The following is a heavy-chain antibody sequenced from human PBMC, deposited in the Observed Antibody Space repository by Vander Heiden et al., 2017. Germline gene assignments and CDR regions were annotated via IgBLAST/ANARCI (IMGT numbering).Heavy chain of an antibody. CDR3: ARDATILRLLEWGDGMDV. V-gene: IGHV3-33*01. Sequence: QVQLVESGGGVVQPGRSLRLSCAASGFTFSSYGMHWVRQAPGKGLEWVAVIWYDGSNKYYADSVKGRGTISRDNSKNTLYLQMNSLRAEDKDVYYCARDATILRLLEWGDGMDVWGQGNTVTVSS. CDR2: IWYDGSNK. CDR1: GFTFSSYG. D-gene: IGHD3-3*01. J-gene: IGHJ6*02.